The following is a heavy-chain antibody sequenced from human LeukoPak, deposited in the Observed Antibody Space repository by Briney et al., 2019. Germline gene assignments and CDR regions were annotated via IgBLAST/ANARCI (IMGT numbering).Heavy chain of an antibody. CDR1: GFTFRNYW. J-gene: IGHJ4*02. V-gene: IGHV3-7*01. Sequence: GGSLRLSCAASGFTFRNYWMGWVRQAPGKGLEWVANIKQDGSDKYYVDSVKGRFTISRDNAKNSLYLQMNSLRAEDTAVYYCARDRGDCPLDNWGQGTLVTVSS. CDR3: ARDRGDCPLDN. D-gene: IGHD2-21*02. CDR2: IKQDGSDK.